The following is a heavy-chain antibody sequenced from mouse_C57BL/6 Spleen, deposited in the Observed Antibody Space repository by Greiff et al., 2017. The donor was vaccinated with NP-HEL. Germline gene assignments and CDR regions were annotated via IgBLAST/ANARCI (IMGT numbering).Heavy chain of an antibody. J-gene: IGHJ1*03. D-gene: IGHD1-1*01. CDR3: ARSDGKDFDV. CDR1: GYAFSSSW. CDR2: IYPGDGDT. Sequence: VQLQQSGPELVKPGASVKISCKASGYAFSSSWMNWVKQRPGKGLEWIGRIYPGDGDTNYNGKFKGKATLTADKSSSTAYMQLSSLTSEDSAVYFCARSDGKDFDVWGTGTTVTVSS. V-gene: IGHV1-82*01.